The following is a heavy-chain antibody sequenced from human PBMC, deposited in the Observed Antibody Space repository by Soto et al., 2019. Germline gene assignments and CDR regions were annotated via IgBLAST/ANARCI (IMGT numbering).Heavy chain of an antibody. J-gene: IGHJ4*02. CDR2: IFSNGGK. CDR3: ARIPKDCSTTSCYWYYFDY. D-gene: IGHD2-2*01. Sequence: GSGPTLVTPTETLTLTCTVSGFSLSNARMGVGWIRQPPGEALEWLAHIFSNGGKTYTTSLKTRLTISMDTSNSQVVLTMTNMDPVDTATYYCARIPKDCSTTSCYWYYFDYWGQGTLVTVSS. V-gene: IGHV2-26*02. CDR1: GFSLSNARMG.